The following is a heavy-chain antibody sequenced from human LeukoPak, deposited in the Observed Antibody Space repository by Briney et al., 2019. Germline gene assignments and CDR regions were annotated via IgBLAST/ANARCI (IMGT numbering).Heavy chain of an antibody. V-gene: IGHV3-11*01. CDR2: ISGSGSSI. D-gene: IGHD3-22*01. CDR3: ARDLSSGYSHYFDS. CDR1: GFTFSDYY. J-gene: IGHJ4*02. Sequence: GGSLRLSCAASGFTFSDYYMSWIRRAPGKGLECLSYISGSGSSIYYADSVKGRFTVSRDNAKDSLYLQMNSLRAEDTAVYYCARDLSSGYSHYFDSWGQGTLVTVSS.